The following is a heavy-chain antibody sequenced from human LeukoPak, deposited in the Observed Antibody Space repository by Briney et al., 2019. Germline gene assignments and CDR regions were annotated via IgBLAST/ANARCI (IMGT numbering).Heavy chain of an antibody. CDR2: MNPNSGNT. CDR1: GYTFTSYD. J-gene: IGHJ4*02. D-gene: IGHD1-1*01. V-gene: IGHV1-8*03. CDR3: ATSQIRVWNDPDYYFDY. Sequence: ASVKVSCKASGYTFTSYDINWVRQATGQGLEWMGWMNPNSGNTGYAQKFQGRVTITRNTSISTAYMELSSLRSEDTAVYYCATSQIRVWNDPDYYFDYWGQGTLVTVSS.